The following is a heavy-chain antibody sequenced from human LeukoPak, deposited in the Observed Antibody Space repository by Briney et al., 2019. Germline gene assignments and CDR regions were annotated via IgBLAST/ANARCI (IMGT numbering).Heavy chain of an antibody. Sequence: GGSLRLSCAASGFTFSSYSMNWVRQAPGKGLEWVSSISSSSSYIYYADSVKGRFTISRDNAKNSLYLQMNSLRAEDTAVYYCAREPRGGSGHSDYWGQGTLVTVSS. J-gene: IGHJ4*02. V-gene: IGHV3-21*04. D-gene: IGHD6-19*01. CDR2: ISSSSSYI. CDR3: AREPRGGSGHSDY. CDR1: GFTFSSYS.